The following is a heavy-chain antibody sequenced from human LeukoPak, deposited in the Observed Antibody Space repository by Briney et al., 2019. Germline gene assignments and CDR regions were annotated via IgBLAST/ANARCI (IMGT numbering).Heavy chain of an antibody. CDR3: ARRVSGASIAAAGGFDY. D-gene: IGHD6-13*01. V-gene: IGHV4-59*08. Sequence: PSETLSLTCTVSGGSISSYYWSWIRQPPGKGLERIGYIYYSGSTNYNPSLKSRVTISVDTSKNQFSLKLSSVTAADTAVYYCARRVSGASIAAAGGFDYWGQGTLVTVSS. CDR2: IYYSGST. J-gene: IGHJ4*02. CDR1: GGSISSYY.